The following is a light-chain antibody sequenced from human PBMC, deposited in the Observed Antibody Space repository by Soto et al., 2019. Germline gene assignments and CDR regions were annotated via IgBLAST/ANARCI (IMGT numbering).Light chain of an antibody. V-gene: IGLV1-47*01. CDR2: SNN. CDR1: NCDVNNNY. J-gene: IGLJ7*01. CDR3: ASWDDSLSETV. Sequence: QSVLTQPPSLSGTPGQRVTISCSGSNCDVNNNYVYWYQQLQGTDPTLLIYSNNRLPSGVPDRFSGSKSGSSASLAISGRRPEEEADYYCASWDDSLSETVFGGGTQLTVL.